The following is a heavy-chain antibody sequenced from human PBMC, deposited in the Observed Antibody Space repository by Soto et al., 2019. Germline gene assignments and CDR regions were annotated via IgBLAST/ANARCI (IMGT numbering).Heavy chain of an antibody. J-gene: IGHJ4*02. Sequence: PLEILSLTCTVSGGSISSYYWSWIRQPPGKGLEWIGYIYYSGSTNYNPSLKSRVTISVDTSKNQFSLKLSSVTAADTAVYYCAREYSGYDLFDYWGQGTLVTVSS. CDR3: AREYSGYDLFDY. CDR1: GGSISSYY. D-gene: IGHD5-12*01. V-gene: IGHV4-59*01. CDR2: IYYSGST.